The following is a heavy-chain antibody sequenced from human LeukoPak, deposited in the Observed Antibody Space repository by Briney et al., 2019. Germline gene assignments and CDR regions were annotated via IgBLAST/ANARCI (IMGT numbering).Heavy chain of an antibody. CDR3: ARDQGRYSSSSDALDY. CDR2: IIPILGIA. V-gene: IGHV1-69*04. J-gene: IGHJ4*02. CDR1: GGTFSSYA. D-gene: IGHD6-6*01. Sequence: SVKVSCKASGGTFSSYAISWVRQAPGQGLEWMGRIIPILGIANYAQKFQGRVTITADKSTSTAYMELSSLRSEDTAVYYCARDQGRYSSSSDALDYWGQGTPVTVSS.